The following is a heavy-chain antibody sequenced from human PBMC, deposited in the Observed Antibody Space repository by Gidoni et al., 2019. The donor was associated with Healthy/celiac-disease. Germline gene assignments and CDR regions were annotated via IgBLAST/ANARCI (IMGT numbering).Heavy chain of an antibody. V-gene: IGHV3-64*01. CDR3: ARGALGYCSGGSCYFDY. J-gene: IGHJ4*02. CDR2: ISSNGGST. CDR1: GFTFSSYA. D-gene: IGHD2-15*01. Sequence: EVQLVESGGGLVQPGGSLRLSCAASGFTFSSYAMHWVRQAPGKGLEYVSAISSNGGSTYYANSVKGRFTISRDNSKNTLYLQMGSLRAEDMAVYYCARGALGYCSGGSCYFDYWGQGTLVTVSS.